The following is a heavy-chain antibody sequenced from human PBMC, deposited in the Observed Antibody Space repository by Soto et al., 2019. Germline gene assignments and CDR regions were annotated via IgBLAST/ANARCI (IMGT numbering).Heavy chain of an antibody. CDR2: IYYSGTT. V-gene: IGHV4-59*01. CDR3: AKYTGYESLFYFDS. Sequence: PSETLSLTCTVSGGSISSYYWSWIRQPPGKGLEWIGYIYYSGTTNYNPSLKSRVTISIDASENQFSLNLTSVTAADTAFYYCAKYTGYESLFYFDSWGRGLQVTVSS. D-gene: IGHD5-12*01. CDR1: GGSISSYY. J-gene: IGHJ4*01.